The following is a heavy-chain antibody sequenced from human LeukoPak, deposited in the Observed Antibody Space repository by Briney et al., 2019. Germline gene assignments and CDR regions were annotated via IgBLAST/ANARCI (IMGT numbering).Heavy chain of an antibody. CDR3: ARQYYYGSGSYYASNWFDP. CDR1: GASISSSTYY. V-gene: IGHV4-39*01. D-gene: IGHD3-10*01. CDR2: IYYSGST. J-gene: IGHJ5*02. Sequence: SETLSLTCTVSGASISSSTYYWGWIRQPPGKGLEWIGSIYYSGSTYYNPSLKSRVTISVDTSKNQFSLKLSSVTAADTAVYYCARQYYYGSGSYYASNWFDPWGQGTLVTVSS.